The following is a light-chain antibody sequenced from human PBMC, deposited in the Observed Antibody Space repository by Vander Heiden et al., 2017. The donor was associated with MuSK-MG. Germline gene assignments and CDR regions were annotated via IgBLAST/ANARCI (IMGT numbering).Light chain of an antibody. CDR2: AAS. Sequence: IKIPRSPSSLSASVGDRVTITCRASQSISSYLNWYQQKPGKAPKLLIYAASSLQSGVPSRFSGSGSGTDFTLTISSLQPEDFATYYCQQSYSTPRGYTFGQGTKLEIK. CDR3: QQSYSTPRGYT. CDR1: QSISSY. V-gene: IGKV1-39*01. J-gene: IGKJ2*01.